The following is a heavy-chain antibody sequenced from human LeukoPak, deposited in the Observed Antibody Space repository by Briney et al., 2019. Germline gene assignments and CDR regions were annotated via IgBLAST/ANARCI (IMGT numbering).Heavy chain of an antibody. D-gene: IGHD3-10*01. Sequence: SETLSLTCAVYGGSFSDYYWSWIRQPPGKGLEWIGEINHSGHTNYNPSLKSRVTISVDTSKNQFSLKLSSVTAADTAVYYCARGRRGNWFDPWGQGTLVTVSS. CDR2: INHSGHT. CDR1: GGSFSDYY. CDR3: ARGRRGNWFDP. V-gene: IGHV4-34*01. J-gene: IGHJ5*02.